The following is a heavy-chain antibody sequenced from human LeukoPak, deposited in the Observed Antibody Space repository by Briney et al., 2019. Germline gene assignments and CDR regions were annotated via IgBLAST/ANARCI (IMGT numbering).Heavy chain of an antibody. Sequence: GGSLTLSCPASGFTVSSNYMSWVRQAPGKGLEWVSVIYSGGSTYYADSVKGRFTISRDNSKNTLYLQINSVRDEDRAVYYCARDKFSSGAAAGMDVWGKGTTVTISS. J-gene: IGHJ6*04. CDR2: IYSGGST. V-gene: IGHV3-53*01. CDR3: ARDKFSSGAAAGMDV. D-gene: IGHD6-13*01. CDR1: GFTVSSNY.